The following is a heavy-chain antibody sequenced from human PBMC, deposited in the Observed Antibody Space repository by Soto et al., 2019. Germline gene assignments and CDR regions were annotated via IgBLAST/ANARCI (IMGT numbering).Heavy chain of an antibody. Sequence: VQLVASGGGLVKPGESLRLSCAPSGFTFSIYSMNWVRQAPGKGLEWVSSINTDSNYIYYADSVKGRFTISRDNAKYSLFLQMNSLRAEDTAVYYCARNVPGASSPFEYWGQGTLVTVSS. CDR2: INTDSNYI. CDR1: GFTFSIYS. CDR3: ARNVPGASSPFEY. V-gene: IGHV3-21*01. D-gene: IGHD3-10*01. J-gene: IGHJ4*02.